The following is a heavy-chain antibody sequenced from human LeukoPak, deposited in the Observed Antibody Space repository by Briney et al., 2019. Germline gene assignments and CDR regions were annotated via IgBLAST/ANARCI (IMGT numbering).Heavy chain of an antibody. CDR1: GFTCSSYW. V-gene: IGHV3-7*01. CDR3: ARDRIQLWLSWYFDL. CDR2: IKQDGSEK. J-gene: IGHJ2*01. Sequence: GGYLRLSCAASGFTCSSYWMSWVRQAPGKGLEWVANIKQDGSEKYYVDSVKGRFTISRDNAKNSLDLQMKSLRAEDTAVYYCARDRIQLWLSWYFDLWGRGTLVTVSS. D-gene: IGHD5-18*01.